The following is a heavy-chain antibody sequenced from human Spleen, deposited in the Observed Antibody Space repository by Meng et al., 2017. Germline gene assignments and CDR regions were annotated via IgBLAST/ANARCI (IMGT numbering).Heavy chain of an antibody. J-gene: IGHJ4*02. CDR3: AKGYCSGGSCNSVPDY. CDR1: GFTFSSYW. CDR2: IKEDGSEK. Sequence: GESLKISCAASGFTFSSYWMTWVRQAPGKGLEWVANIKEDGSEKYYVESVKGRFTISRDNAKNSLYLQMNSLRAEDTAVYYCAKGYCSGGSCNSVPDYWGQGTLVTVSS. V-gene: IGHV3-7*01. D-gene: IGHD2-15*01.